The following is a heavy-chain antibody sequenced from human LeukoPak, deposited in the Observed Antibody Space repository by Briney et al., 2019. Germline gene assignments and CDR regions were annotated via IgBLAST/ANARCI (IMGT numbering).Heavy chain of an antibody. D-gene: IGHD5-18*01. CDR1: GGSISSGGYS. V-gene: IGHV4-30-2*01. J-gene: IGHJ4*02. CDR2: IYHSGST. Sequence: SETLYLTCAVSGGSISSGGYSWSWIRQPPGKGLEWIGYIYHSGSTYYNPSLKSRVTISVDRSKNQFSLKLSSVTAADTAVYYCARAQAGYTVDYWGQGTLVTVSS. CDR3: ARAQAGYTVDY.